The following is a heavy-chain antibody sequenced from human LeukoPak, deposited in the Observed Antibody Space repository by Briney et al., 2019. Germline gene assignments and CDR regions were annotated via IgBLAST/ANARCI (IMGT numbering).Heavy chain of an antibody. CDR1: GFTFSSYA. D-gene: IGHD4-23*01. CDR2: ISGSGDST. CDR3: ARNSRGGNSGDWFDP. J-gene: IGHJ5*02. Sequence: AGGSLRLSCAASGFTFSSYAMSWVRQAPGKGLEWDSAISGSGDSTYYADSVKGRFTISRDNSKNTLYLQMNSLRAEDTAVYYCARNSRGGNSGDWFDPWGQGTLVTVSS. V-gene: IGHV3-23*01.